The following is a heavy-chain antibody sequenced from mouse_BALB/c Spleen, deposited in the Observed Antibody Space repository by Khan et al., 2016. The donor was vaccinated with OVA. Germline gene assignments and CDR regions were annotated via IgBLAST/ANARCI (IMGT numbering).Heavy chain of an antibody. CDR2: ISYSGNT. CDR1: GYSITSDYA. J-gene: IGHJ2*02. CDR3: RRVCGGDFDY. V-gene: IGHV3-2*02. Sequence: EVELVESGPGLVKPSQSLSLTCTVTGYSITSDYAWYWIRQFPGNKLEWMGIISYSGNTKYNPSLKSRFSITRDTSKNQFFLQLNSVTTEDTTTYYARRVCGGDFDYWGQGTSLTVSS.